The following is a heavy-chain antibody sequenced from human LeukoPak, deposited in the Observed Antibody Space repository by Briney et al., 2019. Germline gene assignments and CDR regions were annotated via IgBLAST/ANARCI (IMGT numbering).Heavy chain of an antibody. CDR3: AREGAESSGWYPYYFDY. CDR2: ISAYNGNT. CDR1: GYTFTSYG. D-gene: IGHD6-19*01. J-gene: IGHJ4*02. Sequence: GASVKVSCKASGYTFTSYGISWVRQAPGQGRGWVGWISAYNGNTNYAQKLQGRVTMTTDTSTSTAYMELRSLRSDDTAVYYCAREGAESSGWYPYYFDYWGQGTLVTVSS. V-gene: IGHV1-18*01.